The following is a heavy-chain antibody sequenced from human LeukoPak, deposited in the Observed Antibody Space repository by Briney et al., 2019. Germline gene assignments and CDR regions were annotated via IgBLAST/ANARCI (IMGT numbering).Heavy chain of an antibody. CDR1: GYTFTNYG. CDR3: ARRSTLYSSGRFYFDY. Sequence: ASVKVSCKASGYTFTNYGITWVRQAPGQGLEWMGWISAHDGTRNYALKHEDGVTMTTDTSTSTAYMELRGLRSDDTAVYYCARRSTLYSSGRFYFDYWGQGTLVTVSS. J-gene: IGHJ4*02. D-gene: IGHD6-19*01. CDR2: ISAHDGTR. V-gene: IGHV1-18*01.